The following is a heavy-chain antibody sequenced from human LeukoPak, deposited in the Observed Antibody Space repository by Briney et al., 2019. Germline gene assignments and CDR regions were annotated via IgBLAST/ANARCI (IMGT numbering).Heavy chain of an antibody. CDR3: AREVYCTNGVCYSYYGMDV. CDR2: IIPILGIA. Sequence: ASVKLSCKASGGTFSSYAISWVRQAPGQGLEWMGRIIPILGIANYAQKFQGRVTITADKSTSTAYMELSSLRSEDTAVYYCAREVYCTNGVCYSYYGMDVWSQGTTVTVSS. D-gene: IGHD2-8*01. CDR1: GGTFSSYA. V-gene: IGHV1-69*04. J-gene: IGHJ6*02.